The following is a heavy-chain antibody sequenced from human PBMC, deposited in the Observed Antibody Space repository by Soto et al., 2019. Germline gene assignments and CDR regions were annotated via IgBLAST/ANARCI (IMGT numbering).Heavy chain of an antibody. Sequence: QITLNESGPTQVKPRQTLTLTCTFSGFSLTTSGVGVSWIRQSPGKAPEWLALIYWDDDKRYSPSLKSRLTITKQTSKNRVVLTLPDMDPADTATYYCAHRVLRTVFGLVTTTAIYFDFWGQGTPVAVSS. CDR2: IYWDDDK. D-gene: IGHD3-3*01. CDR1: GFSLTTSGVG. CDR3: AHRVLRTVFGLVTTTAIYFDF. J-gene: IGHJ4*02. V-gene: IGHV2-5*02.